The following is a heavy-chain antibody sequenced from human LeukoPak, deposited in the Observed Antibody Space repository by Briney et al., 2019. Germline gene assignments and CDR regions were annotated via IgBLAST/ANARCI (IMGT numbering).Heavy chain of an antibody. CDR2: IYHNGNI. J-gene: IGHJ4*02. CDR3: ATSRDGYNKFDY. CDR1: GGSISSSNW. V-gene: IGHV4-4*02. D-gene: IGHD5-24*01. Sequence: SGTLSLTCAVSGGSISSSNWWSWVRQPPGKGLEWIGEIYHNGNINYNPSLKSRVTISVDKSKNQFSLKLRSVTAADTAVYYCATSRDGYNKFDYWGQGTLVTVSS.